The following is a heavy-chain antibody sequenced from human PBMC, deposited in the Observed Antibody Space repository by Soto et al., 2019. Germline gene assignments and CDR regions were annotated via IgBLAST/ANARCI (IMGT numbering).Heavy chain of an antibody. D-gene: IGHD3-22*01. CDR2: IYYSGNT. CDR1: GGSISTYY. Sequence: SETLSLTCTVSGGSISTYYWSWIRQPPGKGLEWIGYIYYSGNTKYNPALKSRVTISLHRSQNQFSLKLSSVTAADTAVYYCARSDYYDTTGYYDSWGQGTLVTVSS. CDR3: ARSDYYDTTGYYDS. J-gene: IGHJ5*01. V-gene: IGHV4-59*01.